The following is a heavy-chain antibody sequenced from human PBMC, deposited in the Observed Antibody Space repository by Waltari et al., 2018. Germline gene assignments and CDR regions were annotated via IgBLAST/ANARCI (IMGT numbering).Heavy chain of an antibody. V-gene: IGHV4-59*01. J-gene: IGHJ4*02. CDR3: ARVGGPYSSDY. D-gene: IGHD6-13*01. CDR2: IYYSGST. Sequence: QVQLQESGPGLVKPSETLSLTCTVSGGSISSYYWSWIRQPPGKGLEWIGYIYYSGSTNYNPSLKSRVTISVDTSKNQFSLKLSSVTAADTAVYYCARVGGPYSSDYWGQGTLVTVSS. CDR1: GGSISSYY.